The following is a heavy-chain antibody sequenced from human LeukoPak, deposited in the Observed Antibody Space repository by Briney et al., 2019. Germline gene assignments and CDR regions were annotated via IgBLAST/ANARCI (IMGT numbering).Heavy chain of an antibody. V-gene: IGHV4-34*01. CDR3: ARSFSGSYYFDY. J-gene: IGHJ4*02. CDR2: INHSGST. Sequence: PSETLSLTCTVSGGSISSYYWSWIRQPPGKGLEWIGEINHSGSTNYNPSLKSRVTISVDTSKNQFSLKLSSVTAADTAVYYCARSFSGSYYFDYWGQGTLVTVSS. CDR1: GGSISSYY. D-gene: IGHD3-10*01.